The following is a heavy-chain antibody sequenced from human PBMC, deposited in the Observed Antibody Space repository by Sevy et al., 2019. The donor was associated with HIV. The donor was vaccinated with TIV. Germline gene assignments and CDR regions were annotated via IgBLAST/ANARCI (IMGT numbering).Heavy chain of an antibody. CDR2: MNPNSGNT. CDR1: GYTFTSYD. V-gene: IGHV1-8*01. CDR3: ARVGVPAAIHYYGMDV. D-gene: IGHD2-2*01. J-gene: IGHJ6*02. Sequence: ASVKVSCKASGYTFTSYDINWVRQATGQGLEWMGWMNPNSGNTGYAQKFQGRVTMTRNTSISTAYMGLSSLGSEETAVYYCARVGVPAAIHYYGMDVWGQGTTVTVSS.